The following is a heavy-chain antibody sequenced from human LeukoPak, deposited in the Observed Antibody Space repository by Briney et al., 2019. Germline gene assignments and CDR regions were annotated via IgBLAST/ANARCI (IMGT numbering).Heavy chain of an antibody. V-gene: IGHV3-9*03. CDR2: ISRSSGSR. CDR3: VKDVTLGFCSGGSCSAHFDY. D-gene: IGHD2-15*01. CDR1: GFTFDDYA. Sequence: GRSLRLSCAASGFTFDDYAMHWVRQGPGKGLEWVSGISRSSGSRVYVDSVKGRFTISRDNAKNSLYLQMDSLRPEDMALYYCVKDVTLGFCSGGSCSAHFDYWGQGTLVTVSS. J-gene: IGHJ4*02.